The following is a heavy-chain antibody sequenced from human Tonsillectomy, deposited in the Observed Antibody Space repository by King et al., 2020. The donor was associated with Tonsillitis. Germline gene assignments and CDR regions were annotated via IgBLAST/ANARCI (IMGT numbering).Heavy chain of an antibody. CDR2: ITTSSTYI. CDR3: ARDKERWLQSHCFDY. CDR1: GFTFSSYS. Sequence: VQLVESGGGLVKPGGSLRLSCAASGFTFSSYSMNWVRQAPGKGLEWVSSITTSSTYIYYADSVKGRFTISRDNAKNSLYLQMNSLRAEDTAVYYCARDKERWLQSHCFDYWGQGPLVTVSS. J-gene: IGHJ4*02. D-gene: IGHD5-24*01. V-gene: IGHV3-21*01.